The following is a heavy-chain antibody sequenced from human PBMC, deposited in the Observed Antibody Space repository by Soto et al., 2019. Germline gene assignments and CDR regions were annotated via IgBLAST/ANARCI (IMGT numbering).Heavy chain of an antibody. CDR2: IYSGGST. CDR1: GFTVSSNY. J-gene: IGHJ4*02. Sequence: GGSLRLSCAASGFTVSSNYMSWVRQAPGKGLEWVSVIYSGGSTYFADSVKGRFTISRDNSKNTLYLQMNSLRAEDTAVYYCARGGRYYDSSGYYLFDYWGQGTLVTVSS. CDR3: ARGGRYYDSSGYYLFDY. V-gene: IGHV3-66*01. D-gene: IGHD3-22*01.